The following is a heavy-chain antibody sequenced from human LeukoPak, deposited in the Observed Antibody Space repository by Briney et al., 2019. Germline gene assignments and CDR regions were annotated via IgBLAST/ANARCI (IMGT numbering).Heavy chain of an antibody. D-gene: IGHD7-27*01. J-gene: IGHJ4*02. CDR1: GGSVSNYY. CDR2: IYYTET. Sequence: SETLSLTCTVSGGSVSNYYWSWIRQSPGKGLEWIGYIYYTETSYNPSLKSRVTISADTSKNQFSLKLYSVTAADTAVYYCATRKLGNDYLGQGTLVTVSS. CDR3: ATRKLGNDY. V-gene: IGHV4-59*02.